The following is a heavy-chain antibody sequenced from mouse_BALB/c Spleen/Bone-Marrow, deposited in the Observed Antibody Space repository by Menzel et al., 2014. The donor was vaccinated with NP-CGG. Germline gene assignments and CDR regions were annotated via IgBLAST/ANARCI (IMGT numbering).Heavy chain of an antibody. CDR2: ISSGGSTI. J-gene: IGHJ2*01. D-gene: IGHD4-1*01. CDR1: GFTFSSFG. Sequence: EVKLMDSGGGLVQPGGSRKLSCAASGFTFSSFGMHWVRQAPEKGLEWVAYISSGGSTIYYADTVKGRFTISRDNPKDTLFLQMTSLRSEDTAMYYCARWSTGTLDFWGQGTTLTVSS. V-gene: IGHV5-17*02. CDR3: ARWSTGTLDF.